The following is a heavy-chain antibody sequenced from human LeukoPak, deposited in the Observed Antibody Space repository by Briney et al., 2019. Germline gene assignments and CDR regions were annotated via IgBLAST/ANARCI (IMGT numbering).Heavy chain of an antibody. V-gene: IGHV3-23*01. Sequence: GGSLRLSCAASGFTFSNHCMSWVRQAPGKGLEWVSAINSSGGGTYYVDSVNGRITISRDNSKNTLYLQMNSLRAEDTAVYYCAKEQWDFWSGYFVPVASWSFFYGLDVWGQGTTVTVSS. CDR1: GFTFSNHC. D-gene: IGHD3-3*01. J-gene: IGHJ6*02. CDR2: INSSGGGT. CDR3: AKEQWDFWSGYFVPVASWSFFYGLDV.